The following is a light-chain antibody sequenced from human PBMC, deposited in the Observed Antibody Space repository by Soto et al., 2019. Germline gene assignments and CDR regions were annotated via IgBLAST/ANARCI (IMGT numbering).Light chain of an antibody. CDR3: SSYTSRSTRV. CDR1: SSDVGGYKY. V-gene: IGLV2-14*01. J-gene: IGLJ2*01. Sequence: QSVLTQPASVSGSPGQSITISCTGTSSDVGGYKYVSWYQQHPGKAPKLMIYEVSDRPSGVSNRFSGSKSGNTASLTISGLQAEDEADYYCSSYTSRSTRVFGGGTKVT. CDR2: EVS.